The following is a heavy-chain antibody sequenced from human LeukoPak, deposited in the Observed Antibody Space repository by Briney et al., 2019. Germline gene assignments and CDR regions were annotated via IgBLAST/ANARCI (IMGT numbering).Heavy chain of an antibody. Sequence: ASVKVSCKASGYTFTSYGISWVRQAPGQGLEWMGWISAYNGNTNYAQKLQGRVTMTTDTSTSTAYMELRSLRSDDTAVYYCARGNDYGDYGDAFDIWGQGTMVTVSS. CDR2: ISAYNGNT. D-gene: IGHD4-17*01. CDR3: ARGNDYGDYGDAFDI. CDR1: GYTFTSYG. V-gene: IGHV1-18*01. J-gene: IGHJ3*02.